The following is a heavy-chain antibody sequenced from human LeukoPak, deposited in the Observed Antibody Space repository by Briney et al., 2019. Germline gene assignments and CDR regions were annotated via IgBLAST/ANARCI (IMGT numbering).Heavy chain of an antibody. D-gene: IGHD2/OR15-2a*01. V-gene: IGHV3-11*01. CDR2: ISGSGYVI. CDR3: ARSFYDTEAAVKPYVFDY. J-gene: IGHJ4*02. CDR1: GFPFSDYF. Sequence: GGSLRLSCAASGFPFSDYFMNWVRQTPERGLEWLAYISGSGYVIDYADSVKGRFIISRDNAKNSLYLQVHSLRAEDTAVYYCARSFYDTEAAVKPYVFDYWGQGTLVTVSS.